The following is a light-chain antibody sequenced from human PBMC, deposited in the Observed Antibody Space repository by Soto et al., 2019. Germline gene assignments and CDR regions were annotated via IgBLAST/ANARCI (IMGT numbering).Light chain of an antibody. CDR3: CSYAGSSTLYV. CDR2: EVS. V-gene: IGLV2-23*02. Sequence: QSVRTQPASVSGSRGQSITISCTGTSSDVGSYNLVSWYQQHPGKAPKLMIYEVSKRPSGVSNRFSGSKSGNTASLTISGLQAEDEADYYCCSYAGSSTLYVFGTGTKVTV. CDR1: SSDVGSYNL. J-gene: IGLJ1*01.